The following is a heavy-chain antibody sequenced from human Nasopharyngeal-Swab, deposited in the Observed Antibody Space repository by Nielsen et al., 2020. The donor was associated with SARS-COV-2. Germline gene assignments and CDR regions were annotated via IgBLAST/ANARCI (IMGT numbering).Heavy chain of an antibody. J-gene: IGHJ3*01. Sequence: GESLKISCAASGFIFSHYGIHWVRQAPGKGLEYLSTISGNGDRTYYAESVKGRFTISRDDSKNTMYLQMGSLRVEDTAVYYCARVSGGSLKNGFDLWGQGTRVTVSS. CDR1: GFIFSHYG. D-gene: IGHD3-16*01. CDR2: ISGNGDRT. CDR3: ARVSGGSLKNGFDL. V-gene: IGHV3-64*02.